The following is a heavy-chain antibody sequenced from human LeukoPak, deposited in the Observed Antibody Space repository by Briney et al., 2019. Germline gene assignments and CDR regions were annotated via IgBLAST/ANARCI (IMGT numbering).Heavy chain of an antibody. CDR1: GGSFSGYY. D-gene: IGHD2-2*01. Sequence: SETLSLTCAVYGGSFSGYYWSWIRQPPGKGLEWIGEINHGGSTNYNPSLKSRVTISVDTSKNQFSLKLSSVTAAHTAVYYCARHPLRVYCSSTSCRAEYFQHWGQGTLVTVSS. J-gene: IGHJ1*01. V-gene: IGHV4-34*01. CDR2: INHGGST. CDR3: ARHPLRVYCSSTSCRAEYFQH.